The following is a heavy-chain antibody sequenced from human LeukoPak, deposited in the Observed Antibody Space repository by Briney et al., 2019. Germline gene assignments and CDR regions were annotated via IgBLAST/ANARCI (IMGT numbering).Heavy chain of an antibody. CDR1: GGSIGSYY. J-gene: IGHJ6*02. Sequence: SETLSLTCTVSGGSIGSYYWSWIRQPPGKGLEWIAYINYSGSTIYNPSLKSRVTISLDTSKNQFSLKLSSMTDADTAVYYCARRGAARRYDGMDVWGQGTTVTVSS. CDR2: INYSGST. D-gene: IGHD6-6*01. CDR3: ARRGAARRYDGMDV. V-gene: IGHV4-59*08.